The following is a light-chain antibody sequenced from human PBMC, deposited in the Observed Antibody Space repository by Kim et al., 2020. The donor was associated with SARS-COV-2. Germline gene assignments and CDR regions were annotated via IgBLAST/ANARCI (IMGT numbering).Light chain of an antibody. CDR2: DAS. CDR1: QSASGN. J-gene: IGKJ1*01. CDR3: QQYDNWPLT. V-gene: IGKV3-15*01. Sequence: VSPGERATPSRRASQSASGNLAWYQQKPGQAPRLLIYDASTRATDIPARFSGSGSGTEFTLTISSLQSEDFAVYYCQQYDNWPLTFGQGTKVYI.